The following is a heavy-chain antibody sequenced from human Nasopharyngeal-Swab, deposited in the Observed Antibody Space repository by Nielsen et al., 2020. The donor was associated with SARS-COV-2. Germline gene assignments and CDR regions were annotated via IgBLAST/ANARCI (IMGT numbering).Heavy chain of an antibody. V-gene: IGHV3-11*04. Sequence: WIRQPPGKGLEWVSYISSRGSTIYYADSVKGRFTISRDNAKNSLYLQMNSLRAEDTAVYYCARGYYDFWSGYSFDYWGQGTLVTVSS. CDR2: ISSRGSTI. CDR3: ARGYYDFWSGYSFDY. D-gene: IGHD3-3*01. J-gene: IGHJ4*02.